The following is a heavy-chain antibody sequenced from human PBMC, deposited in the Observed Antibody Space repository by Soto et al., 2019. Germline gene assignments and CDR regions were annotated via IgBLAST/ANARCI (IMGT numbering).Heavy chain of an antibody. V-gene: IGHV3-23*01. CDR2: ISGSGGST. J-gene: IGHJ4*02. CDR1: GFTFSSYA. CDR3: AKAAKAHYHLWNGYHQLEY. Sequence: GGSLRLSCAASGFTFSSYAMSWVRQAPGKGLEWVSAISGSGGSTYYTDSVKVRFTVSRDNSKNTLYLQMNSLRAEDTAVYYCAKAAKAHYHLWNGYHQLEYWGQGTLVTVSS. D-gene: IGHD3-3*01.